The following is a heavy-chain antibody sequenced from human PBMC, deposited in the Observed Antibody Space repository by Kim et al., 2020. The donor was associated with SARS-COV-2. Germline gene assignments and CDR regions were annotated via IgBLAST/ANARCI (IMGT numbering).Heavy chain of an antibody. CDR3: ARSGYSGYVSYDGMDV. D-gene: IGHD5-12*01. CDR1: GFSLSSYD. CDR2: IRIAGET. J-gene: IGHJ6*02. V-gene: IGHV3-13*01. Sequence: GGSLRLSCAASGFSLSSYDMHWVRRPTGKGLEWVSTIRIAGETHYADSVKGRFTISREKGANSLFLQMNSLRAGDSAVYYCARSGYSGYVSYDGMDVWG.